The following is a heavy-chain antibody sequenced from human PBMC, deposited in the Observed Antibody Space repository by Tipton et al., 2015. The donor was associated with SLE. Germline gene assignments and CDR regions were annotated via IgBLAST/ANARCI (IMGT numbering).Heavy chain of an antibody. J-gene: IGHJ5*02. Sequence: TLSLTCTVSGASISTYYWSWVRQPPGKGLEWIGYVYENDFTNYNPSLKSRVTISLDPSKSQFSLRLSSVTAADTAVYYCARGGIQLWNWFDPWGQGTLVTVSS. V-gene: IGHV4-59*01. CDR1: GASISTYY. D-gene: IGHD5-18*01. CDR3: ARGGIQLWNWFDP. CDR2: VYENDFT.